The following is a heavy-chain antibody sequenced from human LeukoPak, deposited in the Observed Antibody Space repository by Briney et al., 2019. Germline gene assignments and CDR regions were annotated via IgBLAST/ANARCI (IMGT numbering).Heavy chain of an antibody. Sequence: SETLSHTCAVYGESFSDHYWTWIRQPPGKGLEWIGESTHSGSTNYNPSLKSRVTISVDTSKSRFSLKLTSMTAADTAVYYCARGRTGAAALDFWGPGTLVTVSS. V-gene: IGHV4-34*01. J-gene: IGHJ4*02. CDR3: ARGRTGAAALDF. D-gene: IGHD2-2*01. CDR1: GESFSDHY. CDR2: STHSGST.